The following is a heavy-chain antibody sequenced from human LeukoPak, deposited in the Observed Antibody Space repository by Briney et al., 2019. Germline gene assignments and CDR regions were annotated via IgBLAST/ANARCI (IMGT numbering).Heavy chain of an antibody. CDR3: ARITSDSSGYYLSY. J-gene: IGHJ4*02. CDR2: IHPSGTL. Sequence: SETLFLTCTVSGASFSSGDQYWNWIRQSPGKGLEWIGSIHPSGTLYNNPSLESRVTMSMDTSKNQFSLNLNSVTAADTAVYYCARITSDSSGYYLSYWGQGTLVTVSS. V-gene: IGHV4-31*03. CDR1: GASFSSGDQY. D-gene: IGHD3-22*01.